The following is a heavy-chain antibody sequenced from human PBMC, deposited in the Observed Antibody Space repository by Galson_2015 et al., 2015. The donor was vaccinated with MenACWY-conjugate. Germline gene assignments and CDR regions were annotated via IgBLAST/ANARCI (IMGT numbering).Heavy chain of an antibody. D-gene: IGHD5-12*01. CDR1: GFTFSDCY. CDR3: ARVELAYSGYDYRPDSFHI. V-gene: IGHV3-11*01. Sequence: SLRLSCAAPGFTFSDCYMTWIRQAPGKGLEWVSYISSSGSTIYYADSVKGRFTISRDNAKNSLYLQMNSLRAEDTAVYYCARVELAYSGYDYRPDSFHIWGQGTMVTVSS. CDR2: ISSSGSTI. J-gene: IGHJ3*02.